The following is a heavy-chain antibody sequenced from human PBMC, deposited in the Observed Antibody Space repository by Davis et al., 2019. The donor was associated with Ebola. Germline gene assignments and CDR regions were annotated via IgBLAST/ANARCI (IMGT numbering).Heavy chain of an antibody. CDR2: INHSGST. Sequence: PSETLSLTCAVYGGSFSGYYWSWIRQPPGKGLEWIGEINHSGSTNYNPSLKSRVTISVDTSKNQFSLKLSSVTAADTAVYYCARGEYYDILTGYYKVFYGMDVWGQGTTVTVSS. CDR1: GGSFSGYY. J-gene: IGHJ6*02. D-gene: IGHD3-9*01. CDR3: ARGEYYDILTGYYKVFYGMDV. V-gene: IGHV4-34*01.